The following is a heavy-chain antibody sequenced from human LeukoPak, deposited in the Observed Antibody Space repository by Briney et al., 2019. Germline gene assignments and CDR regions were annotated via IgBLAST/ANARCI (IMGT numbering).Heavy chain of an antibody. CDR2: ISWNSGTI. CDR3: ARLILWETSNAFDI. CDR1: GFTFDDYA. D-gene: IGHD1-26*01. V-gene: IGHV3-9*01. Sequence: GGSLRLSCAASGFTFDDYAMHWVRQAPGKGLEWVSFISWNSGTIAYAGSVKGRFTISRDNAKNSLYLQMNSLRAEDTAVYFCARLILWETSNAFDIWGQGTMVTVSS. J-gene: IGHJ3*02.